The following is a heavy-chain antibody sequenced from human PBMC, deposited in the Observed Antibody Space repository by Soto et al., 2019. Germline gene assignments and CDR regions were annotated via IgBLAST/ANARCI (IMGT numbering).Heavy chain of an antibody. CDR3: ARLYHFDSSARDHLTNSYPYY. J-gene: IGHJ4*02. V-gene: IGHV5-51*01. D-gene: IGHD3-22*01. CDR2: IYPGDSDT. CDR1: GYSFISYW. Sequence: GESLKISCEGSGYSFISYWIAWVRQMPGKGLEWIGIIYPGDSDTRYIPSFQGQVTISADKSISTAYLQWSSLKASDTAMYYCARLYHFDSSARDHLTNSYPYYWGQGTLVTVSS.